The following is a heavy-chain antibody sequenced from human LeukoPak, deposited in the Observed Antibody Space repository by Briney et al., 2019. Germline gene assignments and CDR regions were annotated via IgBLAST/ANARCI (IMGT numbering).Heavy chain of an antibody. CDR1: GFTFSGYG. Sequence: LVESGGGVVQPGGSLRLSCAASGFTFSGYGMHWVRQAPGKGLEWVAFIRYDGSNKYYADSVKGRFTISRDNSKNTLYLQMNSLRAEDTAVYYCAKSSGWNYYYYYMDVWGKGTTVIASS. CDR3: AKSSGWNYYYYYMDV. J-gene: IGHJ6*03. CDR2: IRYDGSNK. D-gene: IGHD6-19*01. V-gene: IGHV3-30*02.